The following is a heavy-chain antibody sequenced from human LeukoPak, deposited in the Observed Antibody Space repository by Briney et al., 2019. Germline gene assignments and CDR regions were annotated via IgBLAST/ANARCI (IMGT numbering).Heavy chain of an antibody. J-gene: IGHJ6*03. D-gene: IGHD6-6*01. Sequence: GGSLRLSCAASGFTVSSDYMSWVRQVPGKGLEWVSIIYSGGSTYCADSVKGRFTISRDNSKNTLYLQMNSLRGEDTAVYYCARATVPLEYSSSSHFYYYHMDVWGKATTVAVSS. CDR1: GFTVSSDY. CDR2: IYSGGST. V-gene: IGHV3-53*01. CDR3: ARATVPLEYSSSSHFYYYHMDV.